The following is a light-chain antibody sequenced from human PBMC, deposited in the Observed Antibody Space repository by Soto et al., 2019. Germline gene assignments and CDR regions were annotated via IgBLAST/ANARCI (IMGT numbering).Light chain of an antibody. Sequence: SVLTQPPSMSGAPGQRVTISRPGSSSNHRAGYDVHWYQQLPGTAPKLLIYGNSNRPSGVPDRFSGSKSGTSASLAITGLQAEDEADYYCQSYDSSLSGYVFGTGTKVTVL. J-gene: IGLJ1*01. CDR3: QSYDSSLSGYV. V-gene: IGLV1-40*01. CDR2: GNS. CDR1: SSNHRAGYD.